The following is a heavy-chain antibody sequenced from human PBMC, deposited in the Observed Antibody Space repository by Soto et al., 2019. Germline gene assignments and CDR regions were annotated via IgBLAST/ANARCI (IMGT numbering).Heavy chain of an antibody. CDR3: AKFALYSVPYNWNPSWYFDY. CDR1: GFTFSSYA. CDR2: ISGSGGST. J-gene: IGHJ4*02. Sequence: GGSLRLSCAASGFTFSSYAMSWVRQAPGKGLEWVSAISGSGGSTYYADSVKGRFTISRDNSKNTLYLQMNRLRAEDTAVYYCAKFALYSVPYNWNPSWYFDYWGQGTLVTVYS. V-gene: IGHV3-23*01. D-gene: IGHD1-20*01.